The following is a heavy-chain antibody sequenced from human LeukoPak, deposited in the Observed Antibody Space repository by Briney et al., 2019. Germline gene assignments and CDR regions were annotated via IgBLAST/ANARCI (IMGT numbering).Heavy chain of an antibody. J-gene: IGHJ6*02. V-gene: IGHV4-59*08. CDR2: IYHSRST. Sequence: SSETLSLTCTVSWASMSIYLGSWIRQPPGKGLECIGYIYHSRSTIYNPSLKSRVTISVDTSKNHFSLKLSSVTAADTAVYYCARQMYLGGMDVWGQGTTVTVSS. CDR3: ARQMYLGGMDV. D-gene: IGHD2-8*01. CDR1: WASMSIYL.